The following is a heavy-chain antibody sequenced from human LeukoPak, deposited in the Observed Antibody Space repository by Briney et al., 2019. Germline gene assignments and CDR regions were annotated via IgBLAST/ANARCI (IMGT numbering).Heavy chain of an antibody. CDR1: GFTVSSNY. CDR3: ARDLYIAVAGTNYYYYYGMDV. Sequence: GGSLRLSCAASGFTVSSNYMSWVRQALGKGLEWVSVIYSGGSTYYADSVKGRFTISRDNSKNTLYLQMNSLRAEDTAVYYCARDLYIAVAGTNYYYYYGMDVWGQGTTVTVSS. CDR2: IYSGGST. V-gene: IGHV3-66*01. J-gene: IGHJ6*02. D-gene: IGHD6-19*01.